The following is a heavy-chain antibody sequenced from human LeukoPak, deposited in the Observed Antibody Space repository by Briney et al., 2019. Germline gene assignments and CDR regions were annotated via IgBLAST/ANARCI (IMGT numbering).Heavy chain of an antibody. Sequence: APVRVSCKAFRYTFKTYGITWVRQAPGQGLEWMGWIRGYNGKTKYAQKLQGRVTMTTDTTTTTAYMELRSLSSDETAVYYCASHAYCSGGSCHLSNGYYMDVWGKGTTVTISS. CDR1: RYTFKTYG. CDR2: IRGYNGKT. V-gene: IGHV1-18*01. J-gene: IGHJ6*03. D-gene: IGHD2-15*01. CDR3: ASHAYCSGGSCHLSNGYYMDV.